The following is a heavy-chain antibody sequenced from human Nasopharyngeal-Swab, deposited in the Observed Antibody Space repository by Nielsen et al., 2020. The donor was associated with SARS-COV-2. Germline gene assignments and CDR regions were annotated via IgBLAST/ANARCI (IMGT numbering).Heavy chain of an antibody. CDR2: IYPGDSDT. CDR3: ARQPWAYDSSGYSLGRLYGMDV. J-gene: IGHJ6*02. V-gene: IGHV5-51*01. Sequence: GASLKISCTGSGSSFTSYWIGWVRQMPGKGLEWMGIIYPGDSDTRYSPSFQGQVTISADKSISTAYLQWSSLKASDTAMYYCARQPWAYDSSGYSLGRLYGMDVWGQGTTVTVSS. D-gene: IGHD3-22*01. CDR1: GSSFTSYW.